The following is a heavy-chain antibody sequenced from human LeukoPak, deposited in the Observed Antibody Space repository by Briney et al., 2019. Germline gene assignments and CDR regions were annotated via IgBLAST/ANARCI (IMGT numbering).Heavy chain of an antibody. V-gene: IGHV1-2*02. CDR1: GYTFTGYY. J-gene: IGHJ3*02. CDR2: INPNSGGT. CDR3: ASAGITAALSFDI. D-gene: IGHD6-13*01. Sequence: GASVKVSCKASGYTFTGYYMHWLRQAPGQGLEWMGWINPNSGGTNYAQKFQGRVTMTRDTSISTAYMELSRLRSDDTAVYYCASAGITAALSFDIWGQGTMVTVSS.